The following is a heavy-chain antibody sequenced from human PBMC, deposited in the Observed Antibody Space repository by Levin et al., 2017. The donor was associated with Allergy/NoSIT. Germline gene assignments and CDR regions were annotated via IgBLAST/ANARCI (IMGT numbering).Heavy chain of an antibody. CDR3: AKVQTSYDVLTGWERMFYFDY. V-gene: IGHV3-23*01. Sequence: GESLKISCAASGFAFDNNAMSWVRQAPGKGLGWVSTISGSGGSTYYADSVKGRFTISRDNSKNTLYLQMNSLRAEDTAIYYCAKVQTSYDVLTGWERMFYFDYWGQGALVTVSS. CDR2: ISGSGGST. D-gene: IGHD3-9*01. J-gene: IGHJ4*02. CDR1: GFAFDNNA.